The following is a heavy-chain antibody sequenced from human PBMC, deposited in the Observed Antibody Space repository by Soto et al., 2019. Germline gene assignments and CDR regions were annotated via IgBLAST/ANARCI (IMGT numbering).Heavy chain of an antibody. CDR3: AKCPLRVFGAYDFDP. Sequence: EVQLLESGGGLVQPGGSLRLSCAASGFTFSSYAMSWVRQAPGKGLEWVSAISGSGGSTYYADSVKGRFTISRDNSKNTLYLQMNSLRAEETAVYYSAKCPLRVFGAYDFDPWGQGTLVTLSS. CDR1: GFTFSSYA. J-gene: IGHJ5*02. D-gene: IGHD3-16*01. V-gene: IGHV3-23*01. CDR2: ISGSGGST.